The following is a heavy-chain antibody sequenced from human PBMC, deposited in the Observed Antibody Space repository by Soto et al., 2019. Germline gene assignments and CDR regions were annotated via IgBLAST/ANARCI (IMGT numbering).Heavy chain of an antibody. V-gene: IGHV4-39*01. Sequence: SETLSLTCTFSGCSISSGGYYLGWIRQHPGKGLEWIGSIYYSGSTYYNPSLKSRVTISVDTSKNQFSLKLSSVTAADTAVYYCARAPGFITGTTGGSFDPWGQGTLVTVSS. CDR2: IYYSGST. D-gene: IGHD1-7*01. J-gene: IGHJ5*02. CDR1: GCSISSGGYY. CDR3: ARAPGFITGTTGGSFDP.